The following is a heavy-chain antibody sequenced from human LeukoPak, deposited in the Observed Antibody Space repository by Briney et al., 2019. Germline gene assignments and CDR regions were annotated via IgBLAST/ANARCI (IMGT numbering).Heavy chain of an antibody. Sequence: GGSLRLSCAASGFTFSSYAMHWVRLAPGKGLEYVSAISSNGGSTYYANSVKGRFTISRDNSKNTLYLQMGSLRAEDMAVYYCARLNDYGDYGVDYWGQGTLVTVSS. V-gene: IGHV3-64*01. D-gene: IGHD4-17*01. J-gene: IGHJ4*02. CDR2: ISSNGGST. CDR1: GFTFSSYA. CDR3: ARLNDYGDYGVDY.